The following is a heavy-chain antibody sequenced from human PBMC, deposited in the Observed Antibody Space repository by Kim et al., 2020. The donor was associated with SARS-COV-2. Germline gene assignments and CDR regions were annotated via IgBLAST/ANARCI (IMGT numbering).Heavy chain of an antibody. Sequence: FQGRVTITADKSTSTAYMELSSLRSEDTAVYYCARGLSEYSSSSGGLIDYWGQGTLVTVSS. CDR3: ARGLSEYSSSSGGLIDY. V-gene: IGHV1-69*04. J-gene: IGHJ4*02. D-gene: IGHD6-6*01.